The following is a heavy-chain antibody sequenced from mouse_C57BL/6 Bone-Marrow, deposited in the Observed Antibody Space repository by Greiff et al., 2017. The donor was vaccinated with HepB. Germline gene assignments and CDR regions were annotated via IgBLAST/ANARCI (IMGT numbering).Heavy chain of an antibody. Sequence: EVHLVESGGGLVKPGGSLKLSCAASGFTFSSYAMSWVRQTPEKRLEWVATISDGGSYTYYPDNVKGRFTISRDTAKNNLYLQMSHLQSEDTAVYYCASTGVGYFDVWGTGTTVTVSS. CDR2: ISDGGSYT. D-gene: IGHD1-1*01. CDR1: GFTFSSYA. CDR3: ASTGVGYFDV. V-gene: IGHV5-4*01. J-gene: IGHJ1*03.